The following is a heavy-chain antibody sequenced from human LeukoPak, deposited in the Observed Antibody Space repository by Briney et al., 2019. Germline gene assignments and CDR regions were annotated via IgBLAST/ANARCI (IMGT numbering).Heavy chain of an antibody. V-gene: IGHV4-59*01. CDR2: IYYSGST. J-gene: IGHJ5*02. D-gene: IGHD3-10*01. CDR1: GDSISSYH. CDR3: ARDSGYGSGSYYTRTVSGFDP. Sequence: SETLSLTCTVSGDSISSYHWSWIRQPPGKGLEWIGYIYYSGSTNYNPSLKSRVTISVDTSKNQFSLKLSSVTAADTAVYYCARDSGYGSGSYYTRTVSGFDPWGQGTLVTVSS.